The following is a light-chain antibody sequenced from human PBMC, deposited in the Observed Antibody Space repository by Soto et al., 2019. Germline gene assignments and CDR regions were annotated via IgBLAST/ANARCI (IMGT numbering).Light chain of an antibody. Sequence: DIQMTQSPSSLSASVGDRVTITCRASQDIRNDVGWYQKQPGKAPKRLIYSASSLQTGVPSRFSGSGSGTGFTLTISGLQPEDFATYFCLQHYIYPYTFGQGTTLEIK. CDR2: SAS. J-gene: IGKJ2*01. V-gene: IGKV1-17*01. CDR3: LQHYIYPYT. CDR1: QDIRND.